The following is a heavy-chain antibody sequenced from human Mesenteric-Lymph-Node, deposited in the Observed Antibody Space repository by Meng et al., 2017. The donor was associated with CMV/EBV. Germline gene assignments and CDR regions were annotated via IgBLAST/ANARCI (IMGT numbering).Heavy chain of an antibody. CDR2: IQYDGSEN. Sequence: GESLKISCTTSGFTFSNYAIHWVRQAPGKGLEWVAFIQYDGSENFYADSVKGRFTTSRDNSNNTLYLQMNRLRAEDTALYYCAKGKPYGMDVWGQGTTVTVSS. J-gene: IGHJ6*02. V-gene: IGHV3-30*02. CDR1: GFTFSNYA. CDR3: AKGKPYGMDV.